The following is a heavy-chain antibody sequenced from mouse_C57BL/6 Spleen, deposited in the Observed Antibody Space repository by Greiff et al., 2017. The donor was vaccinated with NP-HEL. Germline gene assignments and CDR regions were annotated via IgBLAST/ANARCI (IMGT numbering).Heavy chain of an antibody. J-gene: IGHJ2*01. Sequence: QVQLKQSGAELVKPGASVKLSCKASGYTFTEYTIHWVKQRSGQGLEWIGWFYPGSGSIKYNEKFKDKATLTADKSSSTVYMELSRLTSEDSAVYFCARHEDSGGLWLRRGNYFDYWGQGTTLTVSS. V-gene: IGHV1-62-2*01. CDR3: ARHEDSGGLWLRRGNYFDY. CDR2: FYPGSGSI. CDR1: GYTFTEYT. D-gene: IGHD2-2*01.